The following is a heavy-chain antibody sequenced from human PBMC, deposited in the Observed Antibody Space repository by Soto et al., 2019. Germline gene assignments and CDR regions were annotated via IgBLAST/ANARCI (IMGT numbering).Heavy chain of an antibody. CDR3: ARDRPYSSGWYDHDAFDI. J-gene: IGHJ3*02. CDR1: GGTFSSYA. Sequence: QVQLVQSGAEVKKPGSSVKVSCKASGGTFSSYAISRVRQAPGQGLEWMGGIIPIFGTANYAQKFQGRVTITADESTSTAYMELSSLRSEDTAVYYCARDRPYSSGWYDHDAFDIWGQGTMVTVSS. CDR2: IIPIFGTA. D-gene: IGHD6-19*01. V-gene: IGHV1-69*12.